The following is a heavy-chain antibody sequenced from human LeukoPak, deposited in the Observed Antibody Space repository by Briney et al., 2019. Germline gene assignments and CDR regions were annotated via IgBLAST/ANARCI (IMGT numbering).Heavy chain of an antibody. V-gene: IGHV3-48*03. CDR1: GFSVRSKY. CDR3: ATLSVAGSGVDF. CDR2: ISSGGINT. Sequence: GGSLRLSCAAFGFSVRSKYMNWVRQAPGKGLEWVSEISSGGINTYYTDSVKGRFTISRDNAKNSLYLQMNSLRAEDTAVYYCATLSVAGSGVDFWGQGTLVTVSS. D-gene: IGHD6-19*01. J-gene: IGHJ4*02.